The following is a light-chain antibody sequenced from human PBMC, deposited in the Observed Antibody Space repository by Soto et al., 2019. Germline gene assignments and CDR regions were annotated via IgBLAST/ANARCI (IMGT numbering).Light chain of an antibody. CDR2: DVS. Sequence: QSALTQPASVSGSPGQSITISCTGTSSDVGGYNYVSWYQQHPGKAPKLMICDVSNRPSGVSNRVSGSKSGNTASLTISGLQAEDEANYYCSSYTSSSSVVFGGGTKLTVL. CDR1: SSDVGGYNY. V-gene: IGLV2-14*01. CDR3: SSYTSSSSVV. J-gene: IGLJ2*01.